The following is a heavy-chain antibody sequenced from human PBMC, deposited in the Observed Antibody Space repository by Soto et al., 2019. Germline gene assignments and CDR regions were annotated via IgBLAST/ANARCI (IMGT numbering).Heavy chain of an antibody. J-gene: IGHJ4*02. Sequence: QVQLVESGGGVVQPGRSLRLSCAASGFTFSGYGMHWVRQAPGQGLEWVAVIWYDPNKTYYADSVKGRFTISRDNSKNTLYLQMNSLTVEDTAVYYCATDGPGSGRYFGEYWGQGTLVTLSS. V-gene: IGHV3-33*01. D-gene: IGHD6-19*01. CDR1: GFTFSGYG. CDR2: IWYDPNKT. CDR3: ATDGPGSGRYFGEY.